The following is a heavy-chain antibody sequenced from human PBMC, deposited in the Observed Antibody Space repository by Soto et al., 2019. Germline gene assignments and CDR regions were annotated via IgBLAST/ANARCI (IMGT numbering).Heavy chain of an antibody. J-gene: IGHJ5*02. Sequence: PSETLSLTCSVSGGAINISSYFWGWVRQPPGKGLEWIGSIYYSGSTYYNPSLRSRVTISVDTSKNQFSLKLSSVTAADTAVFYCARHYSSGARNWFDPWGQGNRVTV. V-gene: IGHV4-39*01. D-gene: IGHD6-25*01. CDR2: IYYSGST. CDR3: ARHYSSGARNWFDP. CDR1: GGAINISSYF.